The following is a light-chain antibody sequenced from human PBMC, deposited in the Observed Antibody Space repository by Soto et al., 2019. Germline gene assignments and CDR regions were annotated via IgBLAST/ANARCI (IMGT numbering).Light chain of an antibody. CDR3: CSYAGSYTWV. Sequence: QSALTQPASVSGSPGQSITISCTGTSSDIGNYNFVSWYQQFPGQAPKLMISEVTKRPSGISPRFSGSKSGNTASLTISELQTEDEADYYCCSYAGSYTWVFGEGTKLTVL. J-gene: IGLJ3*02. CDR2: EVT. V-gene: IGLV2-23*02. CDR1: SSDIGNYNF.